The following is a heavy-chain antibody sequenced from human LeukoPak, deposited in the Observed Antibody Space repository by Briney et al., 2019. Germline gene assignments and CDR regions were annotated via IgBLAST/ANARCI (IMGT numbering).Heavy chain of an antibody. J-gene: IGHJ4*02. D-gene: IGHD4-23*01. CDR2: IYVSGTT. Sequence: GGSLRLSCAASGFTVRDSYMSWVRLAPGKRLEWVSFIYVSGTTFYAASVKGRFTISRDNSKNTVYIQMNSLRAEDTALYYCGRHAYGGSPPVYWGQGILVTVSS. CDR3: GRHAYGGSPPVY. V-gene: IGHV3-53*01. CDR1: GFTVRDSY.